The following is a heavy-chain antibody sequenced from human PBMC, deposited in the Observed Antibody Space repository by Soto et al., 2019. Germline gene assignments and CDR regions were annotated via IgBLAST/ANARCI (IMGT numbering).Heavy chain of an antibody. Sequence: QVQLQQWGAGQWRPWGPLSLACAAYGGPFMGYSWPGFRQPPGRGLGWIGEINHSGRTKNNPSLKSRVTISLDTSKNQFSLKVKSVTAADTAVYYCARGDILTGFGWDYWGQGSLVTVSS. CDR3: ARGDILTGFGWDY. D-gene: IGHD3-9*01. CDR1: GGPFMGYS. CDR2: INHSGRT. V-gene: IGHV4-34*01. J-gene: IGHJ4*02.